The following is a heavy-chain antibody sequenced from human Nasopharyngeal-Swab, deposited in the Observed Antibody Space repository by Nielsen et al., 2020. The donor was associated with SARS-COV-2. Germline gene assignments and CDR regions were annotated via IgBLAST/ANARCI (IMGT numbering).Heavy chain of an antibody. J-gene: IGHJ4*02. CDR1: GFSISSTF. Sequence: GESLKISCAVSGFSISSTFINWVRQAPGKGLVWISLINSAGEGVYGDSVKGRFTISRDTSKNTVSPQMNSLRAEDTAVYYCATGACDYWGQGALVTVSS. CDR2: INSAGEG. V-gene: IGHV3-53*01. CDR3: ATGACDY.